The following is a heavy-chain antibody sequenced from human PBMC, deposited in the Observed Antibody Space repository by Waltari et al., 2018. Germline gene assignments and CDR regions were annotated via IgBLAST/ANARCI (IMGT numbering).Heavy chain of an antibody. D-gene: IGHD6-13*01. CDR3: AKGVGAANSYYYYGMDV. V-gene: IGHV3-23*01. J-gene: IGHJ6*02. Sequence: LESGGGLVQPGGSLRLSCAASGFTFSSYAMSWVRQAPGEGLEWVSAISGSGGSTYYADSVKGRFTISRDNYKNTLYLQMNSLRAEDTAVYYCAKGVGAANSYYYYGMDVWGQGTTVTVSS. CDR2: ISGSGGST. CDR1: GFTFSSYA.